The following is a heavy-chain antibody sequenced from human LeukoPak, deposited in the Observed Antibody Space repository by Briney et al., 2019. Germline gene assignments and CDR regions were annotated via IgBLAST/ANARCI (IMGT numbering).Heavy chain of an antibody. D-gene: IGHD1-7*01. J-gene: IGHJ5*02. CDR1: GFTFSSYA. Sequence: WGSLRLSCAASGFTFSSYAMSWVRQAPRKGLEWVSSISGSGGSTYYADSVNGRFTISRDNSKNTLYLQMNSLRAEDTAVYYCAKDQGWNFPWGQGTLVTVSS. V-gene: IGHV3-23*01. CDR2: ISGSGGST. CDR3: AKDQGWNFP.